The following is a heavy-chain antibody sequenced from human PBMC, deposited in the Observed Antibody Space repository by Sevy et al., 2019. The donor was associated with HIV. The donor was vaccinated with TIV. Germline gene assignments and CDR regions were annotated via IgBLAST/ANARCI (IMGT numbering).Heavy chain of an antibody. D-gene: IGHD4-17*01. CDR3: AKDPDDTYDYGEHSDY. V-gene: IGHV3-23*01. CDR2: ISGSGFST. J-gene: IGHJ4*02. Sequence: GGSLRLSCAASRFTFSSYWMSWVRQAPGKGLEWVSGISGSGFSTNYADSVKGRFTISRDNSKNTLYLQMNSLRGEDTAVYYCAKDPDDTYDYGEHSDYWGQGTLVTVSS. CDR1: RFTFSSYW.